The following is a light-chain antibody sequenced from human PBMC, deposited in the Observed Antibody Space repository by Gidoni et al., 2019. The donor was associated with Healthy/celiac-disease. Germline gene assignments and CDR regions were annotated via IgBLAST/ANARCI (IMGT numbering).Light chain of an antibody. J-gene: IGKJ2*01. Sequence: EMQMTQSPSSLSASLGHRVTITCRASQSISSYLNWDQQKPGKAPKLLIYAASSLQSGVPSRFSGSGSGTDFNLTISILEPEDFATYHCQQSYGTLLYTFGQRTKLEIK. CDR3: QQSYGTLLYT. V-gene: IGKV1-39*01. CDR1: QSISSY. CDR2: AAS.